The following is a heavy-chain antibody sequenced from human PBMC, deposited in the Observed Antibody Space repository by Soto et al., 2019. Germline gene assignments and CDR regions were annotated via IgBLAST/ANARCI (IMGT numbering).Heavy chain of an antibody. CDR2: ILPIMGSV. CDR1: GGTFNTYT. Sequence: QVHLVQSGSEVKKPGSSVTVSCKASGGTFNTYTFSWVRQAPGQGLEWMGSILPIMGSVNYAHDFRGRLFITADPFTTTAYMELTSLTSHDTAIYYCARIPRYSYPTSDPLDNWGQGTLVTVSS. J-gene: IGHJ4*02. V-gene: IGHV1-69*01. D-gene: IGHD2-15*01. CDR3: ARIPRYSYPTSDPLDN.